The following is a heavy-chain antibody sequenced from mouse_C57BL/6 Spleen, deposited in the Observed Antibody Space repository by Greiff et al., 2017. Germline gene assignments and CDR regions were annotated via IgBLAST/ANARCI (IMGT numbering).Heavy chain of an antibody. V-gene: IGHV1-15*01. D-gene: IGHD2-5*01. Sequence: VKLMESGAELVRPGASVTLSCKASGYTFTDYEMHWVKQTPVHGLEWIGAIDPETGGTAYNQKFKGKAILTADKSSSTAYMELRSLTSEDSAVYYCTSLYYSNPWCAYWGQGTLVTVSA. CDR1: GYTFTDYE. CDR3: TSLYYSNPWCAY. CDR2: IDPETGGT. J-gene: IGHJ3*01.